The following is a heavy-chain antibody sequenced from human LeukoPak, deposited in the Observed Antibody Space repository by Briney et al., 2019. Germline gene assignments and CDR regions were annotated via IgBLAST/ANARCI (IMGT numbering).Heavy chain of an antibody. CDR3: AKGAARICYYYYGMDV. D-gene: IGHD6-6*01. CDR1: GGSFSGYY. J-gene: IGHJ6*02. Sequence: PSETLSLTCAVYGGSFSGYYWSWIRQPPGKGLEWIGEINHSGSTNYNPSLKSRVTISVDTSKNQFSLKLSSVTAADTAVYYCAKGAARICYYYYGMDVWGQGTTVTVSS. V-gene: IGHV4-34*01. CDR2: INHSGST.